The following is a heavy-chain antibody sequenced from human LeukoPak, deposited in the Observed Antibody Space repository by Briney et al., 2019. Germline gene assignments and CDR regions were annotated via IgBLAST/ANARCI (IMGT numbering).Heavy chain of an antibody. Sequence: GGSLRLSCAASGFTFSSSVMSWVRQAPGKGPEWVSTIDGSGTRTFYALSFNGRFIISRDNSMNTLYPQMDGLRAEDTAVYYCARDRGGYSTDFDWWGQGALVTVSS. CDR1: GFTFSSSV. CDR3: ARDRGGYSTDFDW. V-gene: IGHV3-23*01. CDR2: IDGSGTRT. D-gene: IGHD5-12*01. J-gene: IGHJ4*02.